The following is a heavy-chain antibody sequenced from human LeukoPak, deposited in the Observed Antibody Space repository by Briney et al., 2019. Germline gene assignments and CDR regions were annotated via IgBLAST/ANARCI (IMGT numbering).Heavy chain of an antibody. D-gene: IGHD3-22*01. CDR3: ARGADTDDSSGYPKPAGVIHFDY. J-gene: IGHJ4*02. Sequence: SQTLSLTCAISGDSVSSNSVTWNWIRQSPSRGLEWLGRTYYRSTWYNDYAVSVRGRITVNPDTSKNQFSLHLNSVTPEDTAVYYCARGADTDDSSGYPKPAGVIHFDYWGQGTLVTVSS. CDR1: GDSVSSNSVT. CDR2: TYYRSTWYN. V-gene: IGHV6-1*01.